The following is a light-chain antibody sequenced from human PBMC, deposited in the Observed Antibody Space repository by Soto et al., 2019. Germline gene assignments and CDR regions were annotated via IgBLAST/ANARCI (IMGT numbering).Light chain of an antibody. Sequence: QSVLTQPPSVSGAPGQRVTISCTGSSSNIGAGFDVHWYHQIAGTAPKLLMYSNNQRPSGVPDRFSGSKSGTSASLAISGLQSDDEADYYCSTWDASLNALIFGGGTKVTVL. J-gene: IGLJ2*01. CDR1: SSNIGAGFD. CDR2: SNN. CDR3: STWDASLNALI. V-gene: IGLV1-40*01.